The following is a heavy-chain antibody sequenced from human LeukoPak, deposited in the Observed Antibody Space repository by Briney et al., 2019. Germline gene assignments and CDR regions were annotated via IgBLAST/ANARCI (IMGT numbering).Heavy chain of an antibody. Sequence: SETLSLTRTVSGDSMTKNYWNWIRQAAGEGLEWIGRVYSIGGTNYNPPLKSRVTISVDKSKSQFSLKLSSVTAADTAIYYCARSLYGDYYFDYWGQGILVTVSS. CDR1: GDSMTKNY. CDR2: VYSIGGT. J-gene: IGHJ4*02. D-gene: IGHD4-17*01. CDR3: ARSLYGDYYFDY. V-gene: IGHV4-4*07.